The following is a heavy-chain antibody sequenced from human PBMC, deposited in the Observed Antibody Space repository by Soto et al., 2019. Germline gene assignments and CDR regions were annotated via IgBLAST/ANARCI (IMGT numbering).Heavy chain of an antibody. Sequence: GGSLRLSCAASGFTFSSYAMSWVRQAPGKGLEWVSAISGSGGSTYYADSVKGRFTISRDNSKNTLYLQMNSLRAEDTAVYYCAKPKSIAAAGPYSFDYWGQGTLVTVSS. CDR3: AKPKSIAAAGPYSFDY. D-gene: IGHD6-13*01. J-gene: IGHJ4*02. CDR2: ISGSGGST. CDR1: GFTFSSYA. V-gene: IGHV3-23*01.